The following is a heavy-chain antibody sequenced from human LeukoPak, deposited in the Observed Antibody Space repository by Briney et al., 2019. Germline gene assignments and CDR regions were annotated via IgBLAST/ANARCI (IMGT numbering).Heavy chain of an antibody. J-gene: IGHJ4*02. D-gene: IGHD2-2*01. CDR1: GFTFSSYS. CDR2: ISSSSSYI. Sequence: GGSLRLSCAAPGFTFSSYSMNWVRQAPGKGLEWVSSISSSSSYIYYADSVKGRFTISRDNAKNSLYLQMNSLRAEDTAVYYCARGGKRYCSSTSCYLDYWGQGTLVTVSS. V-gene: IGHV3-21*01. CDR3: ARGGKRYCSSTSCYLDY.